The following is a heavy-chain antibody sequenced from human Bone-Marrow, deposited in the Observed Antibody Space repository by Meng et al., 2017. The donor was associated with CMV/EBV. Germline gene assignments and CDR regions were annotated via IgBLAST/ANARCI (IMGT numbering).Heavy chain of an antibody. Sequence: ASVKVSCKASGYTFTSYDINWVRQATGQGLEWMGWMNPNSGNTGYAQKFQGRVTMTRNTSISTAYMELSSLRSEDTAVYYCASPGGSLYYYGMDVWGQGTTVTVSS. CDR3: ASPGGSLYYYGMDV. CDR2: MNPNSGNT. D-gene: IGHD3-16*01. V-gene: IGHV1-8*01. CDR1: GYTFTSYD. J-gene: IGHJ6*02.